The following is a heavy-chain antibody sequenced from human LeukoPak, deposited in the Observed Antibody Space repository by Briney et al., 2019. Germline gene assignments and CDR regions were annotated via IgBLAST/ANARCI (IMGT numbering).Heavy chain of an antibody. Sequence: PGGSLRLSCAASGFTFSSYAMSWVRQAPGKGLEWVSAISGSGGSTYYADSMKGRFTISRDNSKNTLYLQMNSLRAEDTAVYYCANRLKAGVDYWGQGTLVTVSS. D-gene: IGHD6-19*01. V-gene: IGHV3-23*01. CDR3: ANRLKAGVDY. CDR1: GFTFSSYA. CDR2: ISGSGGST. J-gene: IGHJ4*02.